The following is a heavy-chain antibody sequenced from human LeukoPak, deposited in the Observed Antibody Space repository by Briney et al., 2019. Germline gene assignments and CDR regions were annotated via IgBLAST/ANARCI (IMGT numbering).Heavy chain of an antibody. CDR1: GGSFSGYY. V-gene: IGHV4-34*01. J-gene: IGHJ2*01. CDR2: INHSGST. D-gene: IGHD6-19*01. Sequence: SSETLSLTCAVYGGSFSGYYWSWIRQPPGKGLEWIGEINHSGSTNYNTSLKSRVTISVDTSKNQFSLKLSSVTAADTAVYYCARGAVAGTWYFDLWGRGTLVTVSS. CDR3: ARGAVAGTWYFDL.